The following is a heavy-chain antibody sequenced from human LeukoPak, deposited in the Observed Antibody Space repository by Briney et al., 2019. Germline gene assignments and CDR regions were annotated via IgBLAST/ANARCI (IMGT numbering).Heavy chain of an antibody. CDR2: ISVSGNT. CDR1: GFTLSSYA. D-gene: IGHD4-17*01. V-gene: IGHV3-23*01. CDR3: ARDIDNGDYVVY. Sequence: GGSLRLSCAASGFTLSSYAMSWVRQGPGKGLEWVSAISVSGNTYHADSVKGRFTISRDNSKNTLYLQMNSLRAEDTAVYYCARDIDNGDYVVYWGQGTLVTVSS. J-gene: IGHJ4*02.